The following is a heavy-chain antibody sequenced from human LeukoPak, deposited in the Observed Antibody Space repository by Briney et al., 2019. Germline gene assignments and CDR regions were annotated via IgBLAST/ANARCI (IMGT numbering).Heavy chain of an antibody. Sequence: GESLRLSCVASGFTFSTNWVSWVRQAPGKGLEWVANIKADGSTTDYVNSVKASFTISRDNAQNSVFLQMNSLRAEDTAVYYCAPQTMILVLGGQGTLVTVSS. CDR2: IKADGSTT. CDR3: APQTMILVL. V-gene: IGHV3-7*01. D-gene: IGHD3-22*01. J-gene: IGHJ4*02. CDR1: GFTFSTNW.